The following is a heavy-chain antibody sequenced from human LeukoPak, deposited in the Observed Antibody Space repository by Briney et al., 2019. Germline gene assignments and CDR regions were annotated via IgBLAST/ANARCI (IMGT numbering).Heavy chain of an antibody. CDR2: MNPNSGNT. Sequence: ASVKVSCKASGYTFTSYDINWVRQATGQGLEWMGWMNPNSGNTGYAQKFQGRVTMTRNTSISTAYMELSSLRSEDTAVYYCASGYCSSTSCYPWGQGTLVTVSS. D-gene: IGHD2-2*01. V-gene: IGHV1-8*01. CDR3: ASGYCSSTSCYP. J-gene: IGHJ5*02. CDR1: GYTFTSYD.